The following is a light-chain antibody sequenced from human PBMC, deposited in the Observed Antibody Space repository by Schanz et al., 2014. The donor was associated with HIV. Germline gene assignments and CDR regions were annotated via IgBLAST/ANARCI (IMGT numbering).Light chain of an antibody. CDR2: SNN. CDR3: AAWDDNLDGWV. V-gene: IGLV1-44*01. CDR1: SSNIGSNT. Sequence: QSVLTQPPSASGTPGQRVTLSCSGSSSNIGSNTVNWYQQLPGTAPKLLIYSNNQRPSGVPGRLSGSKSGTSASLAISGLQSEDEADYYCAAWDDNLDGWVFGGGTKLTVL. J-gene: IGLJ3*02.